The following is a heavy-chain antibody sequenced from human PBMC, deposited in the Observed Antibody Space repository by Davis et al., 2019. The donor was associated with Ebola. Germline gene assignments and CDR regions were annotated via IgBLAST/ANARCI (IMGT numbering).Heavy chain of an antibody. Sequence: MPGGSLRLSCTVSGGSISSGDYYWSWIRQPPGKGLEWIGYIYYSGSTNYNPSLKSRVTISVDTSKNQFSLKLSSVTAADTAVYYCARHSYYYDSSGYYSIPDYWGQGTLVTVSS. CDR2: IYYSGST. V-gene: IGHV4-61*08. CDR3: ARHSYYYDSSGYYSIPDY. D-gene: IGHD3-22*01. J-gene: IGHJ4*02. CDR1: GGSISSGDYY.